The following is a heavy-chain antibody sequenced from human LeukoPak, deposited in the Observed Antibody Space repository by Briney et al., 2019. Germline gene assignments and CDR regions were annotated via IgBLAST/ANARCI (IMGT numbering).Heavy chain of an antibody. CDR2: IYYSGST. Sequence: SETLSLTCTASGGSISSYYWSWIRQPPGKGLEWIGYIYYSGSTNYNPSLKSRVTISVDTSKNQFSLKLSSVTAADTAVYYCARDKGELYNWFDPWGQGTLVTVSS. J-gene: IGHJ5*02. CDR1: GGSISSYY. D-gene: IGHD1-7*01. CDR3: ARDKGELYNWFDP. V-gene: IGHV4-59*01.